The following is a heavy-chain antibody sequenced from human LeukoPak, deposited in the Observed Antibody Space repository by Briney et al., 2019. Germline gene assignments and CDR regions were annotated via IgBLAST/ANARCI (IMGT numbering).Heavy chain of an antibody. J-gene: IGHJ5*02. CDR1: GFTFSSYS. V-gene: IGHV3-21*01. CDR2: ISSSSSYI. D-gene: IGHD6-19*01. Sequence: GGSLRLSCAASGFTFSSYSMNWVRQAPGKGLEWVSSISSSSSYIYYADSVEGRFTISRDNAKNSLYLQMNSLRAEDTAVYYCARDQDSSGWHGNWFDPWGQGTLVTVSS. CDR3: ARDQDSSGWHGNWFDP.